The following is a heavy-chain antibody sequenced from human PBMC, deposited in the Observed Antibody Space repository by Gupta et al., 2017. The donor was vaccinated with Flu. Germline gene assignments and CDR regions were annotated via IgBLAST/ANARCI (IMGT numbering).Heavy chain of an antibody. D-gene: IGHD2-2*01. J-gene: IGHJ6*02. V-gene: IGHV4-31*02. CDR3: ARVVPAADYDGMDV. Sequence: VTISVDTSKNQFSLKLSSVTAADTAVYYCARVVPAADYDGMDVWGQGTTVTVSS.